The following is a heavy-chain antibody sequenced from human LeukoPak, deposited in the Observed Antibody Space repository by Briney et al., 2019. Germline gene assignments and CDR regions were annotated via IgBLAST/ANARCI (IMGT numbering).Heavy chain of an antibody. J-gene: IGHJ4*02. Sequence: PGGTLRLSCAASRFTFSSYGMNWVRQVPGKGLECVSTINWNGGSTGYADSVKGRFTISRDNAKNSLYLQMNSLRAEDTALYYCAKDGGGSIDYWGQGTLVTVSS. CDR3: AKDGGGSIDY. CDR2: INWNGGST. CDR1: RFTFSSYG. V-gene: IGHV3-20*04. D-gene: IGHD3-10*01.